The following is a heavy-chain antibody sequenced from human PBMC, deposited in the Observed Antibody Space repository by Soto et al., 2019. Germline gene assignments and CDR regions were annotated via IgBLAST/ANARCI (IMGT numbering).Heavy chain of an antibody. CDR2: IIPMFGTA. Sequence: QVQLVQSRAEVKKPESSVKVSCKAPGGTVSAYAISRVRQAPGQGLEWMGGIIPMFGTANYAQRFQDRVTITADESTNTVYMELSSLRSEDTAVYFCASGIQLWLRRINNGYSGWGQGTLVTVYS. CDR1: GGTVSAYA. J-gene: IGHJ4*02. CDR3: ASGIQLWLRRINNGYSG. V-gene: IGHV1-69*12. D-gene: IGHD5-18*01.